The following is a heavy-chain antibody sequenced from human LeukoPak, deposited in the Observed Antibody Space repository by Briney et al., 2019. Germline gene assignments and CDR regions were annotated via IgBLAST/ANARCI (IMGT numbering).Heavy chain of an antibody. CDR3: ARDRIGYSSSWYGDAFDI. Sequence: GGSLRLSCAASGFTFSSYSMTWVRQAPGKGLEWVSSISSSSSYIYYADSVKGRFTISRDNAKNSLYLQMNSLRAEDTAVYYCARDRIGYSSSWYGDAFDIWGQGTMVTVSS. CDR1: GFTFSSYS. D-gene: IGHD6-13*01. V-gene: IGHV3-21*01. CDR2: ISSSSSYI. J-gene: IGHJ3*02.